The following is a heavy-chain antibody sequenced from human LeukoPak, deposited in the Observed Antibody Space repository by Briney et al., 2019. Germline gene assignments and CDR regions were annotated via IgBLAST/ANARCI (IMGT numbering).Heavy chain of an antibody. J-gene: IGHJ4*02. CDR1: TGSISSSSYY. CDR3: ARLSLRQPSTAIKKASYYFDY. V-gene: IGHV4-39*01. D-gene: IGHD5/OR15-5a*01. Sequence: PSETLSLTCTVSTGSISSSSYYWGWIRQPPGKGLEWIGNMYYSGSIYYNPSLKSRVTISVDTSKNQFSLKLSSVTAADTAVYYCARLSLRQPSTAIKKASYYFDYWGQGTLVTVSS. CDR2: MYYSGSI.